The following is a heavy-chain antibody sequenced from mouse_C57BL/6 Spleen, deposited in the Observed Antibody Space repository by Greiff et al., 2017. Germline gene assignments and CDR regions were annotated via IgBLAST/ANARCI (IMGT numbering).Heavy chain of an antibody. D-gene: IGHD3-2*02. Sequence: VQLQQPGAELVMPGASVKLSCKASGYTFTSYWMHWVKQRPGQGLAWIGEIDPSDSYTNYNQKFKGKSTLTVDKSSSTAYMQLSSLTSEDSAVYYCARGQTAQATLGAMHYWGRGASVTVSS. V-gene: IGHV1-69*01. CDR2: IDPSDSYT. J-gene: IGHJ4*01. CDR3: ARGQTAQATLGAMHY. CDR1: GYTFTSYW.